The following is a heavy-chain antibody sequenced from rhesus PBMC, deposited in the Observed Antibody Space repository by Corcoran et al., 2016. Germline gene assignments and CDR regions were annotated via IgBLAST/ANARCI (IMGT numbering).Heavy chain of an antibody. CDR3: AKAEYCSGIYCYDEYYFDY. J-gene: IGHJ4*01. D-gene: IGHD2-27*01. V-gene: IGHV3S42*01. CDR1: GVTFSSYW. CDR2: INSGGGRT. Sequence: EVQLVESGGGLAKPGGSLRLSCAASGVTFSSYWMNWVRQTPGKGLEWISAINSGGGRTYYADSVKGRFTISREHSKNPLSLQMNSLRAEDTAVYYCAKAEYCSGIYCYDEYYFDYWGQGVLVTVSS.